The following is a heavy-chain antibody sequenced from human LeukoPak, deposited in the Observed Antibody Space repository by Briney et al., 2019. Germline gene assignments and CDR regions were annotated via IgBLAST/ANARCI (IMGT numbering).Heavy chain of an antibody. D-gene: IGHD2-15*01. Sequence: SETLSLTCTVSGGSISNYYWSWIRQPAGKGLEWIGRIYTSGSTNYNPSLKSRVTMSVDTSKNQFSLKLSSVTAADTAVYYCARNMVAATTTAFDYWGQGTLVTVSS. V-gene: IGHV4-4*07. CDR3: ARNMVAATTTAFDY. CDR2: IYTSGST. CDR1: GGSISNYY. J-gene: IGHJ4*02.